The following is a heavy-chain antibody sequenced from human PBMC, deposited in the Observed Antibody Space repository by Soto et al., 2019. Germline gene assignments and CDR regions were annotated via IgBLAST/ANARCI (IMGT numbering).Heavy chain of an antibody. CDR3: AKDKERGGFDSDFDS. CDR2: ITGGNT. J-gene: IGHJ4*02. D-gene: IGHD2-21*01. Sequence: LRLSCAASGFTFGTYGMGWVRQAPGKGLEWVSTITGGNTYYAASVKGRFTISRDNYKNTLYLQMSSLRAEDTALYYCAKDKERGGFDSDFDSWGQGTLVTVSS. CDR1: GFTFGTYG. V-gene: IGHV3-23*01.